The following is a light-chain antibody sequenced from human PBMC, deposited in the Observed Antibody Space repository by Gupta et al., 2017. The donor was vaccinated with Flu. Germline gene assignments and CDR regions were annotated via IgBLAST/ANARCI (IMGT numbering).Light chain of an antibody. CDR1: SAYNY. Sequence: QSALTQPASVSGSPGQSITISCTGTSAYNYVFWYQHHPGKAPKLIIYEVTNRPSGVSNRFSGSKSGNTASLTISGLHTEDEADYYCSSYTSRSTRVFGGGTKLTVL. CDR2: EVT. CDR3: SSYTSRSTRV. V-gene: IGLV2-14*01. J-gene: IGLJ3*02.